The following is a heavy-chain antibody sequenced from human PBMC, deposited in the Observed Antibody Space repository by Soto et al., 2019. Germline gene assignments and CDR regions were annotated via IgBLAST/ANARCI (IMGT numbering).Heavy chain of an antibody. V-gene: IGHV3-21*01. CDR1: GFNFGAFS. Sequence: EVQLVESGGGLVKPGESLRLSCTASGFNFGAFSLSWVRQAPGKGLEWVSSIDPTSTEIHYADSVEGRFSVYRDSTKNSLYLQMISLRFEDTGVYYCARDYLTGDPREAFDFWGQGTLVTVSS. CDR3: ARDYLTGDPREAFDF. J-gene: IGHJ4*02. D-gene: IGHD7-27*01. CDR2: IDPTSTEI.